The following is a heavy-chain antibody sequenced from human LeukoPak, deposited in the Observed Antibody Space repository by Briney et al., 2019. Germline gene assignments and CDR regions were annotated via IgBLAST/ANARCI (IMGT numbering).Heavy chain of an antibody. CDR1: GFTFSSCA. D-gene: IGHD2-2*01. CDR3: ARHPEPGYCSSTSCHESYFDY. V-gene: IGHV3-23*01. Sequence: PGGSLRLSCAASGFTFSSCAMGWVRQAPGKGLEWVSAISGSGGRPYYADSVKGRFTISRDNSKNTLYLQMNSLRAEDTAVYYCARHPEPGYCSSTSCHESYFDYWGQGTLVTVSS. CDR2: ISGSGGRP. J-gene: IGHJ4*02.